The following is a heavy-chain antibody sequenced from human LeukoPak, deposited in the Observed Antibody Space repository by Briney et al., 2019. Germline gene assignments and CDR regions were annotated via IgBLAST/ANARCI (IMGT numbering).Heavy chain of an antibody. D-gene: IGHD1-14*01. CDR3: ARGFGTTWLEY. Sequence: LGESLKISCKGSGYSFTSYWIGRVRQLPGKGLEGRGIIISGDATNRYSPSFEGQVTISADKSLTTAYRQWSGLKASDTAMYYCARGFGTTWLEYWGQGTLVTVSS. V-gene: IGHV5-51*01. CDR2: IISGDATN. CDR1: GYSFTSYW. J-gene: IGHJ1*01.